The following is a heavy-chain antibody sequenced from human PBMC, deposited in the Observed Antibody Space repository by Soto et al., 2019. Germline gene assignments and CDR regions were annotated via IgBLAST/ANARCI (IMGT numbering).Heavy chain of an antibody. Sequence: QVVLQESGPGLVKPSETLSLTCSVSGRSITSYYWSWVRQPPEKGLEWIGYIYDNGITSQNPSLKSRVTMSADTSQNQFSLKLTSVTGSDTAVYYCARTYDSNGYANEFDSWGQGILVTVTS. CDR3: ARTYDSNGYANEFDS. V-gene: IGHV4-59*12. CDR1: GRSITSYY. D-gene: IGHD3-22*01. J-gene: IGHJ4*02. CDR2: IYDNGIT.